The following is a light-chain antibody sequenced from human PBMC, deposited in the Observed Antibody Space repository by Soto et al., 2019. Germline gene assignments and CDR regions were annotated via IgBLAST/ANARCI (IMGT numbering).Light chain of an antibody. Sequence: QSALTQPASVSGSPGQSITISCTGTSSDIGVYNHVSWYQQHPGKVPKVMIYEVNNRPSGVSNRFSASKSGNTASLTISGLQAEDEATYYCSSFTSGGTWVFGGGTKVTVL. CDR2: EVN. CDR1: SSDIGVYNH. CDR3: SSFTSGGTWV. J-gene: IGLJ3*02. V-gene: IGLV2-14*03.